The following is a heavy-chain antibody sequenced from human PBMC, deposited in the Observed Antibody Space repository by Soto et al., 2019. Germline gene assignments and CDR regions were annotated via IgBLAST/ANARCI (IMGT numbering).Heavy chain of an antibody. J-gene: IGHJ4*02. D-gene: IGHD3-10*01. CDR2: INAGNGNK. V-gene: IGHV1-3*01. CDR3: ARVPLEGSGSYHYYFDY. CDR1: GYTFTSYA. Sequence: QVPLVQSGAEVKKPGASVKVSCKASGYTFTSYAMHWVRQAPGQRLEWMGWINAGNGNKKYSQKFQGRVTITRDTSASTAYMELSSLRSEDTAVYYCARVPLEGSGSYHYYFDYWGQGTLVTVSS.